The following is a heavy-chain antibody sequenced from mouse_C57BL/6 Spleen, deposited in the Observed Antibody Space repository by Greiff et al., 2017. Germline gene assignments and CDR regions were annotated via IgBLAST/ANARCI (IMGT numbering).Heavy chain of an antibody. CDR3: ARNYGSSYWYFDG. Sequence: QVQLQQPGAELVRPGSSVKLSCKASGYTFTSYWMHWVKQRPIQGLEWIGNIGPSDSETHYNQKFKDKATLTVDKSSSTAYMQLSSLTSEDSAVYYCARNYGSSYWYFDGWGTGTTVTVSS. J-gene: IGHJ1*03. D-gene: IGHD1-1*01. CDR2: IGPSDSET. CDR1: GYTFTSYW. V-gene: IGHV1-52*01.